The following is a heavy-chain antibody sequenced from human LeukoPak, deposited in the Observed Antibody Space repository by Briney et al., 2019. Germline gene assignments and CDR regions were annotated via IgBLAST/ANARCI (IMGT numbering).Heavy chain of an antibody. CDR2: ISAYNGNT. J-gene: IGHJ4*02. Sequence: ASVKVSCKASGYTFTSYVISWVRQAPGQGLEWMGWISAYNGNTNYAQKLQGRVTMTTDTSTSTAYMELRSLRSDDTAVYYCARRRGSGTKYYFDYWGQGTLVTVSS. CDR1: GYTFTSYV. CDR3: ARRRGSGTKYYFDY. V-gene: IGHV1-18*01. D-gene: IGHD3-10*01.